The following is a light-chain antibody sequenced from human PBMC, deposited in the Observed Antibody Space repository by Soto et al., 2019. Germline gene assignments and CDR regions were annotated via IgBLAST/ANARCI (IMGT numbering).Light chain of an antibody. J-gene: IGLJ2*01. V-gene: IGLV2-11*01. Sequence: QPVLTQPRSVSGSPGQSVTISCTGTSSNVGAYTFVSWYQHHPGKAPNLIIYHVNKRPSGVPDRFSGSKSGNTASLTISGLQAEDESDYYCSSYGGSYDVVFGGGTKLTVL. CDR2: HVN. CDR3: SSYGGSYDVV. CDR1: SSNVGAYTF.